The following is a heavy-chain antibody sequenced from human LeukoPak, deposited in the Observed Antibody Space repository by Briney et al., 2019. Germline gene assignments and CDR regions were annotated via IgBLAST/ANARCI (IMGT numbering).Heavy chain of an antibody. CDR3: ARGQPTGVVGATKTDTKPDPSLYGMDV. Sequence: SETLSLTCAVYGGSFSGYYWSWIRQPPGKGLEWIGEINHSGSTNYNPSLKSRVTISVDTSKNQFSLKLSPVTAADTAVYYCARGQPTGVVGATKTDTKPDPSLYGMDVWGQGTTVTVSS. CDR1: GGSFSGYY. D-gene: IGHD1-26*01. V-gene: IGHV4-34*01. CDR2: INHSGST. J-gene: IGHJ6*02.